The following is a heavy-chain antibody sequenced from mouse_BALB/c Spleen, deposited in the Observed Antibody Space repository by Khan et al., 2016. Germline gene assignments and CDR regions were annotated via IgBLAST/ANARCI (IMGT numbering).Heavy chain of an antibody. CDR2: ISYSGST. D-gene: IGHD1-1*01. CDR1: GYSITSDYA. V-gene: IGHV3-2*02. Sequence: EVKLEESGPGLVKPSQSLSPTCTVTGYSITSDYAWNWIRQFPGNRLEWMGYISYSGSTSYNPSLKSRISITRDTSKNQFFLQLNSVTSEDTATYYCARSDYGDKDAMDYWGQGTSVTVSS. CDR3: ARSDYGDKDAMDY. J-gene: IGHJ4*01.